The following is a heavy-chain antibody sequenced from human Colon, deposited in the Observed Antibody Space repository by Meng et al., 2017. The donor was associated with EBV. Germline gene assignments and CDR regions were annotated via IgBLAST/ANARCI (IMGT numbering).Heavy chain of an antibody. J-gene: IGHJ4*02. CDR2: IYYTGST. Sequence: QVRLHVSGPGLVKPSQTLSLTCPVSGGSINSGDYYWSWIRQPPGKGLEWIGYIYYTGSTYYNPSLKSRVTISMDTSKNQFSLRLSSVTAADTAVYYCARNYYFDYWGQGTLVTVSS. V-gene: IGHV4-30-4*01. CDR1: GGSINSGDYY. CDR3: ARNYYFDY.